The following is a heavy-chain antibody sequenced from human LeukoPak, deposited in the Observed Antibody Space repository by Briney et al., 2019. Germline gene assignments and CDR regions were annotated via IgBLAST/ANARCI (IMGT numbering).Heavy chain of an antibody. CDR2: ISYDGSNK. V-gene: IGHV3-30*01. CDR3: ATPYYYYYMDA. J-gene: IGHJ6*03. Sequence: GGSLRLSCQASGFTFSSYAMHWVRQPPGQGLEWVAVISYDGSNKYYADSVKGRFTISRDKSKNTLYLQMNSLRAEDTALSHCATPYYYYYMDAWGKGTPVTVSS. CDR1: GFTFSSYA.